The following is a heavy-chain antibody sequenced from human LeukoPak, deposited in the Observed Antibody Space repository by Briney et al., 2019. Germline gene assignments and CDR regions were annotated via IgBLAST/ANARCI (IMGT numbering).Heavy chain of an antibody. V-gene: IGHV1-69*05. D-gene: IGHD2-15*01. CDR1: IDTFSSYA. J-gene: IGHJ4*02. CDR2: IIPIFGTA. Sequence: SVKVSCKASIDTFSSYAISWVPQAPAQGLEWMGEIIPIFGTANYAQKFQGRVTITTDESTSTAYMELSSLRSEDTAVYYCASQGYCSGCSCYDYWGQGTLVTVSS. CDR3: ASQGYCSGCSCYDY.